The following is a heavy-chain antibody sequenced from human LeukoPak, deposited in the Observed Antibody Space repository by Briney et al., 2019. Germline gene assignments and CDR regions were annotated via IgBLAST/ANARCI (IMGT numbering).Heavy chain of an antibody. CDR2: IIPIFGTA. J-gene: IGHJ3*02. Sequence: SVKVSCKASGGTFSSYAISWVRQAPGQGLEWMGGIIPIFGTANYAQKLQGRVTMTTDTSTSTAYMELRSLRSDDTAVYYCARDASIVGATMGRAHDAFDIWGQGTMVTVSS. CDR1: GGTFSSYA. V-gene: IGHV1-69*05. D-gene: IGHD1-26*01. CDR3: ARDASIVGATMGRAHDAFDI.